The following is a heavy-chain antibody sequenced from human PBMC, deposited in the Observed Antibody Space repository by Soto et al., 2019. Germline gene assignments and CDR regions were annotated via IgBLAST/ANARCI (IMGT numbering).Heavy chain of an antibody. CDR1: GDSISSSFYY. CDR2: IYYSGTT. V-gene: IGHV4-30-4*08. CDR3: ARFSTLGKDYGVDV. D-gene: IGHD3-3*02. Sequence: SETLSLTCNVSGDSISSSFYYWGWIRQPPGKGLEWIGDIYYSGTTYYNPSLKTRPTMLIHTSKNQFSLRLTSVTVADTAVYFCARFSTLGKDYGVDVWGQGTTVTVSS. J-gene: IGHJ6*02.